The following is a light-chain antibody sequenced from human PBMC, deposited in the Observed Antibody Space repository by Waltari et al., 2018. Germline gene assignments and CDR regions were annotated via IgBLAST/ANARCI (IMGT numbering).Light chain of an antibody. V-gene: IGLV2-14*01. CDR3: SSYTHNSISWV. J-gene: IGLJ1*01. CDR2: EVS. Sequence: QSALTQPASVSGSPGQSITISCTGTNSDVGDYNYVSWYQQHPGKAPKLMIYEVSDRASGVLNGFSGAKSCSTALLTISGLQAGDEADYYCSSYTHNSISWVVGTGTKVTGL. CDR1: NSDVGDYNY.